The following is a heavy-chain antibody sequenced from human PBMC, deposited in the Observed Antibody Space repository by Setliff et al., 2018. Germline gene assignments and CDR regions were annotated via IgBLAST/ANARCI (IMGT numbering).Heavy chain of an antibody. V-gene: IGHV1-69*10. CDR3: ARGRHPPWSGYPYYYMDV. CDR2: INPNSGGT. J-gene: IGHJ6*03. Sequence: SVKVSCKASGGTFSSYAISWVRQAPGQGLEWMGRINPNSGGTNYAQRFQGRVTITADKSTSTAYMELSSLRSEDTAVYYCARGRHPPWSGYPYYYMDVWGKGTTVTVSS. D-gene: IGHD3-3*01. CDR1: GGTFSSYA.